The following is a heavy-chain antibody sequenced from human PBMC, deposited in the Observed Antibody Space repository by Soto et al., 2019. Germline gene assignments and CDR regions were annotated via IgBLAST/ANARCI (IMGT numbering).Heavy chain of an antibody. Sequence: PSETLSLTCTVSGGSISSDYWSWIRQPPGKGLEWIGYIYYSGSTNYNPSLKSRVTISVDTSKNQFSLKLSSVTAADTAVYYCARDLHYYGSGSYYNWFDPWGQGTLVTVSS. V-gene: IGHV4-59*01. CDR2: IYYSGST. J-gene: IGHJ5*02. CDR3: ARDLHYYGSGSYYNWFDP. D-gene: IGHD3-10*01. CDR1: GGSISSDY.